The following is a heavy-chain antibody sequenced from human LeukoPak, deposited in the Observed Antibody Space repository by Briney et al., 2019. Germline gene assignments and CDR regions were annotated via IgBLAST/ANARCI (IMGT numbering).Heavy chain of an antibody. CDR3: ARRDRGYCSSTSCRRYYYYYYYMDV. J-gene: IGHJ6*03. CDR1: GGSFSGYY. CDR2: INHSGST. Sequence: SETLSLTCAVYGGSFSGYYWSWIRQPPGKGLEWIGEINHSGSTNYNPSLKSRVTISVDTSKNQFSLKLSSVTAADTAVYYCARRDRGYCSSTSCRRYYYYYYYMDVWGKGTTVTVSS. V-gene: IGHV4-34*01. D-gene: IGHD2-2*01.